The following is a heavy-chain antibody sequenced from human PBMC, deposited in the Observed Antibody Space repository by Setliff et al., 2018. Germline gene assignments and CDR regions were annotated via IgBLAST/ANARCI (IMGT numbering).Heavy chain of an antibody. V-gene: IGHV4-61*09. CDR1: GGSVNSGYDN. CDR2: INRRGST. D-gene: IGHD3-3*01. Sequence: SETLSLTCTVSGGSVNSGYDNWNWLRQPAGKGLEWIGHINRRGSTNYNPSLKSRVTISVDTSKNQFSLKLSSVTAADTAVYYCARMSGFQYMDVWGKGTTVTVSS. J-gene: IGHJ6*03. CDR3: ARMSGFQYMDV.